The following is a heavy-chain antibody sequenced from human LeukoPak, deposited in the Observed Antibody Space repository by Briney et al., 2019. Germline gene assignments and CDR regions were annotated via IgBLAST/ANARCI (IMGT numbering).Heavy chain of an antibody. CDR2: INPNSGGT. V-gene: IGHV1-2*06. CDR1: GYTLTELS. J-gene: IGHJ4*02. CDR3: ARGSYYDSSGYNY. Sequence: GASVKVSCKVSGYTLTELSMHWVRQAPGQGLEWMGRINPNSGGTNYAQKFQGRVTMTRDTSISTAYMELSRLRSDDTAVYYCARGSYYDSSGYNYWGQGTLVTVSS. D-gene: IGHD3-22*01.